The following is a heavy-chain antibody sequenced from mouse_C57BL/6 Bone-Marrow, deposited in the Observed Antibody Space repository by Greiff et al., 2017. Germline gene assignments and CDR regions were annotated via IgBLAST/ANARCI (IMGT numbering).Heavy chain of an antibody. Sequence: QVQLKESGPGLVAPSQCLSITCTVSGFSLTSYGVSWVRQPPGKGLEWLGVIWGDGSTKYHSALISRLSISKDNSKSPVFLILNSLQTDDTATYYCAKPLMVSHYYAMDYWGQGTSVTVSS. J-gene: IGHJ4*01. CDR2: IWGDGST. CDR1: GFSLTSYG. D-gene: IGHD2-3*01. V-gene: IGHV2-3*01. CDR3: AKPLMVSHYYAMDY.